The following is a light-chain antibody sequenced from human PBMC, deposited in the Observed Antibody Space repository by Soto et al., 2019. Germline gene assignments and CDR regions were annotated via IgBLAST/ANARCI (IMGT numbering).Light chain of an antibody. CDR2: DVS. V-gene: IGLV2-14*01. Sequence: QSVLTQPASVSGSPGQSIAISCIGTSSDIGSYNYVSWYQQHPGKAPKLMIYDVSNRPSGVSDRFSGSKSGNTASLTISGLQAEDEADYYCKSFTTRSTDVFGTGTKVTVL. J-gene: IGLJ1*01. CDR3: KSFTTRSTDV. CDR1: SSDIGSYNY.